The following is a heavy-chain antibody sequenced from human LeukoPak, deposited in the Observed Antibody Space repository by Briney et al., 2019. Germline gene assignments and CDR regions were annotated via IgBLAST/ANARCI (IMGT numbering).Heavy chain of an antibody. D-gene: IGHD3-16*01. V-gene: IGHV1-2*02. CDR3: ATQRGSYLWGTDFDY. Sequence: ASVKVSCKASGYTFTGYYMHWVRQAPGQGLEWMGWINPNSGDTKYSQKFQGRVTMTRGTSISTAYMELSRLRSDDMAVYYCATQRGSYLWGTDFDYWGQGTLVTVSS. CDR1: GYTFTGYY. J-gene: IGHJ4*02. CDR2: INPNSGDT.